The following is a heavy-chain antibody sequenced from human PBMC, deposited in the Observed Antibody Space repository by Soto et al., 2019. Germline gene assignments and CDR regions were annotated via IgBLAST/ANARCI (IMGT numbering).Heavy chain of an antibody. CDR3: ARFSTDSSGYYKVFYY. J-gene: IGHJ4*02. D-gene: IGHD3-22*01. V-gene: IGHV4-31*03. CDR1: GGSISSGGYY. CDR2: IYYSGST. Sequence: SETLSLTCTVSGGSISSGGYYWSWIRQHPGKGLEWIGYIYYSGSTYYNPSLKSRVTISVDTSKNQFSLKLSSVTAADTAVYYCARFSTDSSGYYKVFYYWGQGTLVTVSS.